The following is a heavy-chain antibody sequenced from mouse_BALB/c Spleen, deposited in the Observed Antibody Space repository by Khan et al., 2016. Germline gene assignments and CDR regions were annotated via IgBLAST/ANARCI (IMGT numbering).Heavy chain of an antibody. J-gene: IGHJ3*01. Sequence: EVELVESGGGLVKPGGSLKLSCAASGFTFSSYGMSWVRQTPEKRLEWVATISGGGSYTYYPDSGKGRFTISRDNAKNNLYLQMSSLRAEDTALYYCARQGFAYWGQGTLVTVSA. V-gene: IGHV5-9-2*01. CDR1: GFTFSSYG. CDR2: ISGGGSYT. CDR3: ARQGFAY.